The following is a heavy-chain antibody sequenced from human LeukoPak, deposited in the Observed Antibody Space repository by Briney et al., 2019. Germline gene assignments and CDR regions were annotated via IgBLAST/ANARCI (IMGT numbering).Heavy chain of an antibody. Sequence: PGGSLRLSCAASGFTFSSYAMSWVRQAPGKGLEWVSAISGSGGSTYYADSVKGRFTISRDNSKNTLYLQMNSLRAEDTAVYYCARDVNLEMVVVVTEPNYYFDYWGQGTLVTVSS. J-gene: IGHJ4*02. CDR3: ARDVNLEMVVVVTEPNYYFDY. CDR1: GFTFSSYA. D-gene: IGHD3-22*01. V-gene: IGHV3-23*01. CDR2: ISGSGGST.